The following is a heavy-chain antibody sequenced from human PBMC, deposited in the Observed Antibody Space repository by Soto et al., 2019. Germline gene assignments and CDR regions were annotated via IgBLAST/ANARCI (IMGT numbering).Heavy chain of an antibody. CDR3: ARSQWLPVFDY. CDR2: INGGSGDT. D-gene: IGHD6-19*01. J-gene: IGHJ4*02. Sequence: QVQLVQSGAEVKKPGASVKVSCKASGDTFTAYAIHWVRQAPGQRLEWLGWINGGSGDTKYSQMLQGRVIITRDTSATTAYMELSSLTSEDTALYYCARSQWLPVFDYWGQGTRVTVSS. CDR1: GDTFTAYA. V-gene: IGHV1-3*01.